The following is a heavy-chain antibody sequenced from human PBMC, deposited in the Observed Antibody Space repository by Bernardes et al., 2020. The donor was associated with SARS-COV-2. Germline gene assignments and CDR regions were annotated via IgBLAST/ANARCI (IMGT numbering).Heavy chain of an antibody. J-gene: IGHJ4*02. CDR1: GFTVSSNY. D-gene: IGHD2-15*01. V-gene: IGHV3-66*02. Sequence: GGSLRLSCADSGFTVSSNYMSWVRQAPGMGLEWVSVIYSGGSTYYADSVKGRFTISRDNSKNTLYLQMNSLRAEDTAVYYCARDPLPGSGDYWGQGTLVTVSS. CDR3: ARDPLPGSGDY. CDR2: IYSGGST.